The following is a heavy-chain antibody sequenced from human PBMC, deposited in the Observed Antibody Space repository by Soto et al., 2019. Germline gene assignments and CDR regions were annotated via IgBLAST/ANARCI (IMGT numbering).Heavy chain of an antibody. J-gene: IGHJ6*03. D-gene: IGHD3-10*02. CDR2: INSDGSRT. CDR1: GFTFSSYW. V-gene: IGHV3-74*01. Sequence: DVQLEESGGGLVQPGGSLRLSCGASGFTFSSYWMHWVRQAPGKGLVWVPRINSDGSRTDYADSVKGLFTISRDNAKNTVYLQMNSLSAEDTAGYYCARICTGYYYMDVWGNGTTFTVS. CDR3: ARICTGYYYMDV.